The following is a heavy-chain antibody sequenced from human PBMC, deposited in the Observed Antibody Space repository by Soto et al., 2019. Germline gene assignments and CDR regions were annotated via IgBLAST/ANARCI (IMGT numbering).Heavy chain of an antibody. CDR3: AKDRIAARLRGLLDY. Sequence: EVQLLESGGGLVQPGGSLRLSCAASGFTFSSYVMSWVRQAPGKGLEWVSAISGSGGSTYYADSVKGRFTISRDNSKNTLYLQMNSLRAEDTAVYYCAKDRIAARLRGLLDYWGQGTLVTVSS. D-gene: IGHD6-6*01. CDR2: ISGSGGST. CDR1: GFTFSSYV. J-gene: IGHJ4*02. V-gene: IGHV3-23*01.